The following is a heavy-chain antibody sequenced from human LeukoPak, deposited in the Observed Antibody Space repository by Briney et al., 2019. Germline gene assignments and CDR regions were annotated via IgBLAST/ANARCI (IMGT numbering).Heavy chain of an antibody. CDR1: GFTFSSYA. CDR2: ISGSGGST. Sequence: GGSLRLSCAASGFTFSSYAMSWVRQAPGKGLEWVSAISGSGGSTYYAASVKGRFTTSRDNSKNTLYLQMNSLRAEDTAVYYCAKGSGWEDFDYWGQGTLVTVSS. J-gene: IGHJ4*02. V-gene: IGHV3-23*01. CDR3: AKGSGWEDFDY. D-gene: IGHD6-19*01.